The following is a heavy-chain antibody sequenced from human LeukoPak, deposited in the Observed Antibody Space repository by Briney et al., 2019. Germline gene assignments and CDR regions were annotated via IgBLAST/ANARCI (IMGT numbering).Heavy chain of an antibody. J-gene: IGHJ6*02. Sequence: GESLKISCKGSGYSFTSYWIGWVRQMPGKGLEWMGIIYPGDSDTRYSPSFQGQVTISADKSISTAYLQWRSLKASDTAMYYCARRYYDFWSGDHYYGMDVWGQGTTVTVSS. V-gene: IGHV5-51*01. D-gene: IGHD3-3*01. CDR2: IYPGDSDT. CDR3: ARRYYDFWSGDHYYGMDV. CDR1: GYSFTSYW.